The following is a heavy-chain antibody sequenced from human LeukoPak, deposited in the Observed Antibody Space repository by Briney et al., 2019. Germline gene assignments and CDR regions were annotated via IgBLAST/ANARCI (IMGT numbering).Heavy chain of an antibody. J-gene: IGHJ6*03. CDR1: GGSISSSSSY. V-gene: IGHV4-39*07. CDR2: INHSGST. D-gene: IGHD3-22*01. CDR3: ARGYDSSGYLYYYYYMDV. Sequence: SETLSLTCSVSGGSISSSSSYWGWVRQPPGKGLEWIGEINHSGSTNYNPSLKSRVTISVDTSKNQFSLKLSSVTAADTAVYYCARGYDSSGYLYYYYYMDVWGKGTTVTVSS.